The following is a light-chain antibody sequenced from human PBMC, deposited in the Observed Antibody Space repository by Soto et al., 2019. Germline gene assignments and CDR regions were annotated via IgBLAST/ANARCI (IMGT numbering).Light chain of an antibody. Sequence: QSALTQPPSASGSPGQSVTISCTGTSSDVGGYNYVSWYQQHPGKAPKLMIYEVSKRPSGVPDRFSGSKSGNTASLTVSGLQAEDEADYYCSSYAGSNLYVFATGTKLTVL. CDR3: SSYAGSNLYV. V-gene: IGLV2-8*01. CDR1: SSDVGGYNY. CDR2: EVS. J-gene: IGLJ1*01.